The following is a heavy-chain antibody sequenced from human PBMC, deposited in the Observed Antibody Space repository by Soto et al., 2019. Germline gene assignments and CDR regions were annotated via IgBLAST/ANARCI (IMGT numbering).Heavy chain of an antibody. V-gene: IGHV1-24*01. CDR2: FDPEDGET. CDR3: ATVGDKIAAAGTDACDI. J-gene: IGHJ3*02. CDR1: GSTITELP. D-gene: IGHD6-13*01. Sequence: VTRSRTVSGSTITELPMHWVRQEKRQWLEWMGGFDPEDGETIYAQKFQGRVTMTEDTSTDTAYMELSSLRSEDTAVYYGATVGDKIAAAGTDACDIWGQGPMVTVSS.